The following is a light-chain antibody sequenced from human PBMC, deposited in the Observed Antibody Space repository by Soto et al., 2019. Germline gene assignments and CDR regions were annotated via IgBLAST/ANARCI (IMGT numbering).Light chain of an antibody. CDR3: QQYHSTPWT. J-gene: IGKJ1*01. Sequence: DIVMTQSPDSLAVSLGERATINCKSSQSVLYSFNNQNYLAWYQQKPGQPPKLLIYWASTRESGVPDRFSGSGSGTDFTLTISSLQAEDVAVYYCQQYHSTPWTFGQGTKVDIK. V-gene: IGKV4-1*01. CDR2: WAS. CDR1: QSVLYSFNNQNY.